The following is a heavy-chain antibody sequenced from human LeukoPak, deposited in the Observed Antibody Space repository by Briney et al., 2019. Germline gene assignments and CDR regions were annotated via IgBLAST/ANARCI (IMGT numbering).Heavy chain of an antibody. D-gene: IGHD3-16*01. V-gene: IGHV4-59*08. Sequence: PSETLSLTCTVSGGSISSYYWSWIRQPPGKGLEWIGNIYYSGSTNYNPSLKSRVAISVDTSKNQFSLKLSSVTAADTAVYYCARGGVLKSVDYWGQGTLVAVSS. J-gene: IGHJ4*02. CDR2: IYYSGST. CDR3: ARGGVLKSVDY. CDR1: GGSISSYY.